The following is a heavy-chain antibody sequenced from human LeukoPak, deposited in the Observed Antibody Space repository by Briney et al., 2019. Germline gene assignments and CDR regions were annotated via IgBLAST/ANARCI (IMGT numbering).Heavy chain of an antibody. Sequence: PGGSLRLSCAASGFTFSSYAMSWVRQAPGKGLGWVSAIGGSGGSTYYADSVKGRFTISRDNSKNTLYLQMNSLRAEDTAVYYCAKDLAEAESGPDYWGQGTLVTVSS. CDR3: AKDLAEAESGPDY. CDR1: GFTFSSYA. J-gene: IGHJ4*02. V-gene: IGHV3-23*01. D-gene: IGHD2-21*01. CDR2: IGGSGGST.